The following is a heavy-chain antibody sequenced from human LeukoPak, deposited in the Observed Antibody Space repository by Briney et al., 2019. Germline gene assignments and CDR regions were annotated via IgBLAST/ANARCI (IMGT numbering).Heavy chain of an antibody. V-gene: IGHV1-2*02. CDR3: AREGSYCVGGDCYSFDF. J-gene: IGHJ4*02. D-gene: IGHD2-21*02. Sequence: GASVKVSCKASGYRFISNYIQWVRQAPGLGPEWMRWMHPGNGNTRYAEKFQGRVTMTRDTSINTAYMDLSSLRSDDTAVYYCAREGSYCVGGDCYSFDFWGQGTLITVSS. CDR1: GYRFISNY. CDR2: MHPGNGNT.